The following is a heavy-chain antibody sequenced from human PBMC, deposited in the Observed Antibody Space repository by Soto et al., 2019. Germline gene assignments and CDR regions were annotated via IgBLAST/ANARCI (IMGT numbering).Heavy chain of an antibody. CDR1: GFTFSDYY. Sequence: GGSLRLSCAASGFTFSDYYMSWIRQAPGKGLEWVSYISSSSSTTYYADSVKGRFTISRDNAKNSLYLQMNSLRDEDTAVYYCARDPYGSGTYYNSAFDIWGQGTMVTVSS. CDR3: ARDPYGSGTYYNSAFDI. J-gene: IGHJ3*02. CDR2: ISSSSSTT. V-gene: IGHV3-11*04. D-gene: IGHD3-10*01.